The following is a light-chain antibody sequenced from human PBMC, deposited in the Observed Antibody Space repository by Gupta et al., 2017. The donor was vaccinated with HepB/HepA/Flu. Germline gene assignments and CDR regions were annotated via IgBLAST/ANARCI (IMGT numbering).Light chain of an antibody. CDR1: SSNIGSNY. V-gene: IGLV1-47*01. J-gene: IGLJ3*02. CDR2: RNN. CDR3: AAWDDSLSGRV. Sequence: QSVLTQPPSASGTPGQRVTISCSGSSSNIGSNYVYWYQQLPGTAPKLLIYRNNQRPSGVPDRLSGSKSGTSASLAISGLRSEDEAEYYCAAWDDSLSGRVFGGGTKLTV.